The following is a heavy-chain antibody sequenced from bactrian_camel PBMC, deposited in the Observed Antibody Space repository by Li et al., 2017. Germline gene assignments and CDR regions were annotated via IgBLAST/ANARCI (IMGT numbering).Heavy chain of an antibody. D-gene: IGHD3*01. CDR2: IIRRDGTKP. Sequence: QVQLVESGGGSVQVGGSLTLSCAVSGNGDGSGYWCTGWFRQAPGQEREGVASIIRRDGTKPTYADSVKGRFTISHDNAKNTLYLQMNSLKPEDTAIYYCAAAKGLPDLLRGGYLSARSYNYWGRGTQVTVS. J-gene: IGHJ4*01. V-gene: IGHV3S63*01. CDR3: AAAKGLPDLLRGGYLSARSYNY. CDR1: GNGDGSGYWC.